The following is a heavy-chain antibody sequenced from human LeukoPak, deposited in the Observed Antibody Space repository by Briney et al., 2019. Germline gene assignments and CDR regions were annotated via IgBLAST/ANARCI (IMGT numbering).Heavy chain of an antibody. V-gene: IGHV3-7*01. CDR3: ARDQYKNEDSSSSCFDF. CDR2: IKQDGSDK. CDR1: GFSFSIYW. D-gene: IGHD6-6*01. Sequence: GSLRLPCAASGFSFSIYWMSWVRQAPGKGPEWVARIKQDGSDKYFADSVKGRFTISRDNAKNSLYLQINVVRPEDTAVYYCARDQYKNEDSSSSCFDFWGPGTLVTVSS. J-gene: IGHJ4*02.